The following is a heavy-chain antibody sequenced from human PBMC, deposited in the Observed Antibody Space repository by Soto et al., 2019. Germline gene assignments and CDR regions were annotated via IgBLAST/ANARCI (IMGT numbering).Heavy chain of an antibody. V-gene: IGHV3-23*01. CDR2: VSGSGGTI. CDR1: GFTFRSYA. CDR3: ANFRGQVYAVYHFDA. D-gene: IGHD3-10*01. Sequence: EVQLLESGGGLVQPGGSLRLSCAASGFTFRSYAMSWVRQAPGKGLEWVSSVSGSGGTIIYADSVKGRFTISRDNSKTTVYLKMNSLRAEDTAVYYWANFRGQVYAVYHFDAWGQGTLVTVSS. J-gene: IGHJ4*02.